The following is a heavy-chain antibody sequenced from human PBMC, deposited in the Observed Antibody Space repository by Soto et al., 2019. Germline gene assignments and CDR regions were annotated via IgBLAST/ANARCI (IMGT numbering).Heavy chain of an antibody. Sequence: EVQLLESGGGLVQPGGSLRLSCAASGFTFSNYAMSWVRQAPGKGLEWVSAISRSGGDTYYADSVKGHFTISRDNSKNTLYLQMNSLRAEDTAVYYCAKELMIRRLIIVDYWGQGTLVTVSS. D-gene: IGHD3-10*01. V-gene: IGHV3-23*01. CDR3: AKELMIRRLIIVDY. CDR1: GFTFSNYA. J-gene: IGHJ4*02. CDR2: ISRSGGDT.